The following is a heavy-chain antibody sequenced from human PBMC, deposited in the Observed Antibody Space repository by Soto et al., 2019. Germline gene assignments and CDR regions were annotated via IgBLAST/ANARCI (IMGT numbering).Heavy chain of an antibody. CDR3: ARGEGYCSSTSCPWGYFDY. D-gene: IGHD2-2*01. J-gene: IGHJ4*02. V-gene: IGHV3-23*01. CDR2: ISGSGGSS. Sequence: PGGSLRLSCAASGFAFSTYAMTWVRQAPGKGLEWVSVISGSGGSSYYADSVKGRFTISRDNSKTTLYLQMNSLRAEDTAVYYCARGEGYCSSTSCPWGYFDYWGQGTLVTVSS. CDR1: GFAFSTYA.